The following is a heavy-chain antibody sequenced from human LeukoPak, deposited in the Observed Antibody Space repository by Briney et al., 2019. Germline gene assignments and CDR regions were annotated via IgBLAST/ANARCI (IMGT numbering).Heavy chain of an antibody. CDR1: GGSFSGYY. J-gene: IGHJ4*02. CDR2: INHSGST. CDR3: ERGRGSYSGYSSSWYYFDY. V-gene: IGHV4-34*01. Sequence: SETLSLTCAVYGGSFSGYYWSWIRQPPGKGLEWIGEINHSGSTNYNPSLKSRVTMSVDTSKNQFSLKLSSVTAADTAVYYCERGRGSYSGYSSSWYYFDYWGRGTLVTVSS. D-gene: IGHD6-13*01.